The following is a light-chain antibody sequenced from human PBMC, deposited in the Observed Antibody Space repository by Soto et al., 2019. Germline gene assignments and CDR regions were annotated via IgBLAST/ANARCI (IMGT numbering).Light chain of an antibody. CDR3: QQSSSTPQT. CDR1: QSVGTY. J-gene: IGKJ4*01. V-gene: IGKV1-39*01. Sequence: DIQMTQSPSSLSASVGDRVIITCRASQSVGTYVSWYQQKEGKAPKLLINVASTLQSGVPSRFSGSGFGTDFTLAISSLQPEDFATYYCQQSSSTPQTFGGGTKVDIK. CDR2: VAS.